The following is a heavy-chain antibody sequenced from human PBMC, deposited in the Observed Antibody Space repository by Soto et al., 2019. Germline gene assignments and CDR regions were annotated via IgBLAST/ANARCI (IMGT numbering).Heavy chain of an antibody. V-gene: IGHV3-33*01. D-gene: IGHD5-18*01. CDR3: ARDPTLDTAMAPAPFDY. CDR1: GFTFSSYG. CDR2: IWYDGSNK. Sequence: GGSLRLSCAASGFTFSSYGMHWVRQAPGKGLEWVAVIWYDGSNKYYADSVKGRFTISRDNSKNTLYLQMNSLRAEDTAVYYCARDPTLDTAMAPAPFDYWGQGTLVTVSS. J-gene: IGHJ4*02.